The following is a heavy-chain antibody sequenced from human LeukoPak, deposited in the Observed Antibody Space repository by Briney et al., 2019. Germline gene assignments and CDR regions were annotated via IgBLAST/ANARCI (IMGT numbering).Heavy chain of an antibody. Sequence: ASVKVSCKASGYTFTGYYMHWVRQAPGQGLEWMGWINPNSGGTNYAQKFQGRVTMTRDTSISTAYMELSRLRSDDTAVSYCARVAIQYRSSSPIRFVYWPQGPGVSV. J-gene: IGHJ4*02. V-gene: IGHV1-2*02. CDR1: GYTFTGYY. CDR2: INPNSGGT. D-gene: IGHD6-6*01. CDR3: ARVAIQYRSSSPIRFVY.